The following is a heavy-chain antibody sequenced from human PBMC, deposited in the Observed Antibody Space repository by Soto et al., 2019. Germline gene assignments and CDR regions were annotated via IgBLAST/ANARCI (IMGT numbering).Heavy chain of an antibody. CDR2: IYWNDDK. CDR1: GFSLSTSGLG. V-gene: IGHV2-5*01. CDR3: AHRPSGWYLFDY. J-gene: IGHJ4*02. D-gene: IGHD6-19*01. Sequence: SGPTLVNPTQTLTLTCTFSGFSLSTSGLGVGWIRQPPGKALEWLALIYWNDDKRYSPSLKARLTITKDTSKNQVVLTMTNMDPVDTATYYCAHRPSGWYLFDYWGQGTLVTVSS.